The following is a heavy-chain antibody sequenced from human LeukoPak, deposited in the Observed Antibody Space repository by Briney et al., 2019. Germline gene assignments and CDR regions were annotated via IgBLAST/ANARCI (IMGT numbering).Heavy chain of an antibody. V-gene: IGHV3-7*01. D-gene: IGHD2-21*01. CDR1: GFTFSSYW. Sequence: PGGSLRLSCAASGFTFSSYWMSWVRQAPGKGLEWVANIKQDGSEKYYVDSVKGRFTISRDNAKNSLYLQMNSLRAEDTAVYYCARVAYCGGDCYSVPFDYWGQGTLVTVSS. CDR3: ARVAYCGGDCYSVPFDY. J-gene: IGHJ4*02. CDR2: IKQDGSEK.